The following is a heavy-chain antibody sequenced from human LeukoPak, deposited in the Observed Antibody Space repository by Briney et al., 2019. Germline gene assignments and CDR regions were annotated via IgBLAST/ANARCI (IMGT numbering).Heavy chain of an antibody. Sequence: PSETLSLTCTVSGTSISSYYWSWLRQHPGKGPEWIGYVTYTGSKYNPSLKSRVTISTDRSKKEVSLWLSSVTAADTAMYFCARHVDTALIGAFHIWGQGTMVTVS. D-gene: IGHD5-18*01. V-gene: IGHV4-59*08. CDR3: ARHVDTALIGAFHI. CDR1: GTSISSYY. J-gene: IGHJ3*02. CDR2: VTYTGS.